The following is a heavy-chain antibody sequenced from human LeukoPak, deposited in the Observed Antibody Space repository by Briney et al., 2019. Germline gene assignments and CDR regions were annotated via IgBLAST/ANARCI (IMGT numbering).Heavy chain of an antibody. J-gene: IGHJ6*04. CDR3: AELGITMIGGV. CDR2: ISSSGSTI. V-gene: IGHV3-48*03. CDR1: GFTFDDYG. D-gene: IGHD3-10*02. Sequence: GGSLRLSCAASGFTFDDYGMNWVRQAPGKGLEWVSYISSSGSTIYYADSVKGRFTISRDDAKNSLYLQMNSLRAEDTAVYYCAELGITMIGGVWGKGTTVTISS.